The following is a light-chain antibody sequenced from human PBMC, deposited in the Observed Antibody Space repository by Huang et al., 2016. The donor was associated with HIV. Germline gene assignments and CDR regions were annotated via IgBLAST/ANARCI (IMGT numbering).Light chain of an antibody. Sequence: DIVMTQSPLSLPVPPGEPASISCMSSKSLLQNNGYNYLSWYLQKPGQSPQLLISLASNRASGVPDRFSGSGSGTHFTLKISRVEAEDAGVYYCMQDLQTPYTFGQGTKLEI. J-gene: IGKJ2*01. CDR3: MQDLQTPYT. CDR1: KSLLQNNGYNY. V-gene: IGKV2-28*01. CDR2: LAS.